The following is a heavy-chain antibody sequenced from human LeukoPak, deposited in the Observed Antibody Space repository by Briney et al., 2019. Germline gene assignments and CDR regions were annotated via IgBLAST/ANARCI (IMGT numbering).Heavy chain of an antibody. V-gene: IGHV4-4*07. CDR2: IYTSGST. J-gene: IGHJ3*02. Sequence: PSETLSLTCTVSGGSISSYYWSWIRQPAGKGLEWIGRIYTSGSTNYNPSLKSRVTMSVDTSKNQFSLKLSSVTAADTAVYYCARERYYYDSSGYYYETFDAFDIWGQGTMVTVSS. D-gene: IGHD3-22*01. CDR3: ARERYYYDSSGYYYETFDAFDI. CDR1: GGSISSYY.